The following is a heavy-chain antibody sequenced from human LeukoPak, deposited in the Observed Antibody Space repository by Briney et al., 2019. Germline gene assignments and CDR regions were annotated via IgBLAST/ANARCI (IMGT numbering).Heavy chain of an antibody. CDR3: ARSNSGWEANWFDP. Sequence: GGSLRLSCAVSGFTFSSSTINWVLQAPGNGLEWVSSITSSSHYIYYADLVKGRFTISRDNAKNSLYLQMNSLRAEDTAVYYCARSNSGWEANWFDPWGQGTLVTVSS. CDR2: ITSSSHYI. V-gene: IGHV3-21*01. J-gene: IGHJ5*02. CDR1: GFTFSSST. D-gene: IGHD6-19*01.